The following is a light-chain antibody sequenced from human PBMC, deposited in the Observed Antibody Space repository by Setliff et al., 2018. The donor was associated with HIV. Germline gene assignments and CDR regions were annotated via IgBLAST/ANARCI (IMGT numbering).Light chain of an antibody. Sequence: QSVLTQPASVSGSPGQSITISCTGTTSDVGGYNYVSWYQQHPGKAPKLIIYEFRNRPSGVSDRFSGSKSGNTASLTISGLQAEDEADYYCSSYALTNTLPFGTGTKVTVL. J-gene: IGLJ1*01. CDR1: TSDVGGYNY. CDR2: EFR. V-gene: IGLV2-14*01. CDR3: SSYALTNTLP.